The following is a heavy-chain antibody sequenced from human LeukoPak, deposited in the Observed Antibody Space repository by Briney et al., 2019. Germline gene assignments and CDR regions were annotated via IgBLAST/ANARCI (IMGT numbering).Heavy chain of an antibody. V-gene: IGHV3-21*01. D-gene: IGHD3-10*01. J-gene: IGHJ6*02. CDR2: NSSSSSYI. Sequence: GGSLRLSCAASGFTFSSYSMNWVRQAPGKGLECVSSNSSSSSYIYYADSVKGRFTISRDNAKNSLYLQMNSLRAEDTAVYYCARDGAMVRGTIYYYYGMDVWGQGTTVTVSS. CDR1: GFTFSSYS. CDR3: ARDGAMVRGTIYYYYGMDV.